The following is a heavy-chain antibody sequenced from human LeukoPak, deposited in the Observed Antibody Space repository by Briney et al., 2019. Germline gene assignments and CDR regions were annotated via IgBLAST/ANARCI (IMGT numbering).Heavy chain of an antibody. CDR3: ARAGYSSSWADY. CDR2: MNPNSGNT. Sequence: ASVKVSCKASGYTFTSYDINWVRQATGQGPEWMGWMNPNSGNTGYTHKFQGRVTMTRNTSISTAYMELSSLRSEDTAVYYCARAGYSSSWADYWGQGTLVTVSS. CDR1: GYTFTSYD. V-gene: IGHV1-8*01. D-gene: IGHD6-13*01. J-gene: IGHJ4*02.